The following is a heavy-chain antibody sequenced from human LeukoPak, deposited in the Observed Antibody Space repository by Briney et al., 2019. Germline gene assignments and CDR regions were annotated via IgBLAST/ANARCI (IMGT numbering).Heavy chain of an antibody. V-gene: IGHV4-39*01. Sequence: SETLSLTCTVSGGSISSSSYYWGWIRQPPGKGLEWIGSIYYSGSTYYNPSLKSRVTISVDTSKNQFSLKLSSVTAADTAVYYCARQLRFLVDYYYYMDVWSKGTTVTVSS. CDR2: IYYSGST. D-gene: IGHD3-3*01. CDR1: GGSISSSSYY. CDR3: ARQLRFLVDYYYYMDV. J-gene: IGHJ6*03.